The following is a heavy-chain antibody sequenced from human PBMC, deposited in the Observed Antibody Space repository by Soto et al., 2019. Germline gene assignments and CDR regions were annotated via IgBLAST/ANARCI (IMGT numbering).Heavy chain of an antibody. Sequence: SVKVSCKASGYTFTSYYMHWVRQAPGQGLEWMGIINPSGGSTSYAQKFQGRVTMTRDTSTSTVYMELSSLRSEDTAVYYCARDYGDYDYYYYGMDVWGQGTTVTVS. CDR1: GYTFTSYY. J-gene: IGHJ6*02. V-gene: IGHV1-46*01. CDR2: INPSGGST. CDR3: ARDYGDYDYYYYGMDV. D-gene: IGHD4-17*01.